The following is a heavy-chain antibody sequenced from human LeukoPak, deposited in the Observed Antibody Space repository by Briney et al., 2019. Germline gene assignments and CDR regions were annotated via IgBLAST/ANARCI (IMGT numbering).Heavy chain of an antibody. CDR1: GGSISGYY. V-gene: IGHV4-59*01. D-gene: IGHD6-13*01. Sequence: SETLSLTCTVFGGSISGYYWNWIRQVPGKGLEWIGFLHHSGSTDYNPSLQSRVTISVDTSKNQLSLKLRSVTAADTAVYYCARGGRPAAENTFYFYYGMDVWGQGTAVTVSS. CDR3: ARGGRPAAENTFYFYYGMDV. CDR2: LHHSGST. J-gene: IGHJ6*02.